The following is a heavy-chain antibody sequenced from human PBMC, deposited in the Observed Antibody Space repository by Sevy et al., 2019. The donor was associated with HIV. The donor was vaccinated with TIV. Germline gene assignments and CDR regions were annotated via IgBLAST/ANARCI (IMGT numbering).Heavy chain of an antibody. CDR3: AKEGYYYDSRGHDWFDP. CDR1: GFSFSSYG. Sequence: GGSLRLSCVASGFSFSSYGMHWVRQAPGKGLEWVALISYHGTNKYYGDSVRGRFTVSRDNSKNTLYLQMNSPRVEDTAMYYCAKEGYYYDSRGHDWFDPWGQGTLVTVSS. J-gene: IGHJ5*02. D-gene: IGHD3-22*01. V-gene: IGHV3-30*18. CDR2: ISYHGTNK.